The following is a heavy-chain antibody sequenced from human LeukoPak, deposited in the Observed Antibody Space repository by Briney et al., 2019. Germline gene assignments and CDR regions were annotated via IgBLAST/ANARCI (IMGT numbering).Heavy chain of an antibody. CDR1: GFTFSSYW. J-gene: IGHJ4*02. Sequence: GGSLRLSCAASGFTFSSYWMSWVRQAPGKGLEWVANIKQDGSEKYYLDSVKGRFTISRDNAKNSLYLQMNSLRAEDTVVYYCAKSHGYSYGADYWGQGTLVTVSS. V-gene: IGHV3-7*03. D-gene: IGHD5-18*01. CDR2: IKQDGSEK. CDR3: AKSHGYSYGADY.